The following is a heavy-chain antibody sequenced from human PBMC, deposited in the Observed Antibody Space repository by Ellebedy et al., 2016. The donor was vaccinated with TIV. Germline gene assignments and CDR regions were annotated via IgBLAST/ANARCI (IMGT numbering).Heavy chain of an antibody. CDR1: GYTFTAYH. J-gene: IGHJ2*01. Sequence: ASVKVSCKASGYTFTAYHINWVRQAPGQGLEWMGWIYPYSGGTNYAPKFQGRVTMTRDTSITTAYMDLSRLRSDDTAVYYCARDPPRTGDSYFDLWGRGTLVTVSS. V-gene: IGHV1-2*02. D-gene: IGHD1-1*01. CDR3: ARDPPRTGDSYFDL. CDR2: IYPYSGGT.